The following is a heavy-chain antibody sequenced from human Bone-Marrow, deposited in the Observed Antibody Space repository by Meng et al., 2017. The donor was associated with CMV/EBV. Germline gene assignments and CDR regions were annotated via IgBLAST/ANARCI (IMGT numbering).Heavy chain of an antibody. J-gene: IGHJ4*02. CDR2: IDRSATII. V-gene: IGHV3-48*03. CDR1: GFIFTDYE. Sequence: GESLKISCVASGFIFTDYEMSWVRQAPGKGLEWISLIDRSATIIHYTDSVRGRFTISRDNAKNSLYLQMSSLRAEDTAIYYCARDYDFWTGSMDHWGQGPLVTVSS. CDR3: ARDYDFWTGSMDH. D-gene: IGHD3-3*01.